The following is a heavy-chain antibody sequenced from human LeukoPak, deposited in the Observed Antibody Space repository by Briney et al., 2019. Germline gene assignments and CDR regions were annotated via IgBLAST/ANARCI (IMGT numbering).Heavy chain of an antibody. CDR1: GFTFSSYA. D-gene: IGHD2-15*01. Sequence: GRSLRLSCAASGFTFSSYAMHWVRQAPGKGLEWVAVISYDGSNKYCADSVKGRFTISRDNSKNTLYLQMNSLRAEDTAVYYCARERWSTYYFDYWGQGTLVTVSS. CDR2: ISYDGSNK. V-gene: IGHV3-30*04. J-gene: IGHJ4*02. CDR3: ARERWSTYYFDY.